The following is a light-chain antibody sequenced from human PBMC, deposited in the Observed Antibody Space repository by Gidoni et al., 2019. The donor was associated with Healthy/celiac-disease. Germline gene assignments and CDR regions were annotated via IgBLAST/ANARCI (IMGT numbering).Light chain of an antibody. V-gene: IGKV3-15*01. Sequence: DTVTTQSPATTSVSQGETATLSCRGSQSVSSNLAWYQQKPGQAPRLLIHGASTRATGIPARFSGSGSGTEFTLTISSLQSEDFAVYYCQQYNNWPPKTFGQGTKVEIK. CDR2: GAS. J-gene: IGKJ1*01. CDR1: QSVSSN. CDR3: QQYNNWPPKT.